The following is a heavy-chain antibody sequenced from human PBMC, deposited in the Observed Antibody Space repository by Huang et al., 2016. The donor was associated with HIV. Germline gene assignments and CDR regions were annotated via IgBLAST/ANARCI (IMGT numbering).Heavy chain of an antibody. CDR2: IRGEGGNT. D-gene: IGHD6-19*01. CDR1: GFTFSDYG. J-gene: IGHJ5*02. V-gene: IGHV3-30*02. CDR3: AKDLSAPRAVAGLDL. Sequence: QVQLVESGGGVCQPGGSLRLSCAASGFTFSDYGMHWVRQDPGKEVEWLACIRGEGGNTYYTKSVKGRFTISRDNSKNTLYLQVGSLRPEDTAIYYCAKDLSAPRAVAGLDLWGQGSLVTVS.